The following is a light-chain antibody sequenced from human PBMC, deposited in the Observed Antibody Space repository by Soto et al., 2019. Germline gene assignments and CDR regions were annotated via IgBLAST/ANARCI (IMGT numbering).Light chain of an antibody. CDR3: SAWDASLSAIL. Sequence: QPVLSQPPSASGTPGQTVTISCSGRSSNIGSSIVNWYQQLPGTAPKLLIYNNDHRPSGVPDRFSGSKSGTSASLAISGLQSEDEADYYCSAWDASLSAILFGGGTKLTVL. V-gene: IGLV1-44*01. CDR1: SSNIGSSI. CDR2: NND. J-gene: IGLJ2*01.